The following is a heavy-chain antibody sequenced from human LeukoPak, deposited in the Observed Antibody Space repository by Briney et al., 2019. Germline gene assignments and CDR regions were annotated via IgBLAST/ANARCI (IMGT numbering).Heavy chain of an antibody. CDR1: GYTFTSYA. Sequence: ASVKVSCKASGYTFTSYAMHWVRQAPGQRLEWMGWINAGNGNTKYSQKFQGRVTMTRDTSTSTVYMELSSLRSEDTAVYYCARAVGATLNYGMDVWGQGTTVTVSS. CDR3: ARAVGATLNYGMDV. V-gene: IGHV1-3*01. D-gene: IGHD1-26*01. J-gene: IGHJ6*02. CDR2: INAGNGNT.